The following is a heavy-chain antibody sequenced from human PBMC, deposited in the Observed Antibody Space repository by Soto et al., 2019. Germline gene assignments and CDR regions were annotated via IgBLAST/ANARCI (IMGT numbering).Heavy chain of an antibody. V-gene: IGHV1-18*01. J-gene: IGHJ4*02. D-gene: IGHD2-21*01. CDR3: ARDQTPYCGGNTCLSASDF. CDR1: GYTFTNYG. CDR2: INAYNDNT. Sequence: ASVKVSCKASGYTFTNYGISWVRQAPGQGLEWMGWINAYNDNTNYALKLQGRVAMATDTPTSTAYMELRSLRSDDTAVYYCARDQTPYCGGNTCLSASDFWGQGTLVTVSS.